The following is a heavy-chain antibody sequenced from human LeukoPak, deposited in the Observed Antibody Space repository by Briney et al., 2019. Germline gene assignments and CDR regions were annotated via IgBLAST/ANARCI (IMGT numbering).Heavy chain of an antibody. CDR1: GGSISSYY. CDR2: IYTSGST. D-gene: IGHD1-26*01. CDR3: ARGPNGSFYYYYYYMDV. J-gene: IGHJ6*03. Sequence: SETLSLTCTVSGGSISSYYWSWIRQPAGKGLEWIGRIYTSGSTNYNPSLKSRVTISVDTSKNQFSLKLSSVTAADTAVYYCARGPNGSFYYYYYYMDVWGKGTTVTVSS. V-gene: IGHV4-4*07.